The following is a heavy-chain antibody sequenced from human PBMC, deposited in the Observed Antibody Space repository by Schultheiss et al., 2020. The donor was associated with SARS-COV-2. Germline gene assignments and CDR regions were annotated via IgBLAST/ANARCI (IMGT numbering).Heavy chain of an antibody. CDR3: AKSRGGSYFFDI. Sequence: GGSLRLSCAASGFTFSSYAMSWVRQAPGKGLEWVSSISSSSSYRYYADSVKGRFTISRDNAKNSLYLQMNSLRAEDTAVYYCAKSRGGSYFFDIWGQGTMVTVSS. CDR2: ISSSSSYR. V-gene: IGHV3-21*01. CDR1: GFTFSSYA. J-gene: IGHJ3*02. D-gene: IGHD1-26*01.